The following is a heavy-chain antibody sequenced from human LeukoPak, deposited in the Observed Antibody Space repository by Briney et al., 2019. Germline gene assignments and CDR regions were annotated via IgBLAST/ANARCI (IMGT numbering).Heavy chain of an antibody. V-gene: IGHV3-48*03. D-gene: IGHD6-19*01. J-gene: IGHJ4*02. CDR3: ARLVRYRIGWYYFDY. CDR2: ISDSGSTI. Sequence: PGGSLRLSCAASGFTFSIYEMNWVRQAPGKGLEWVSYISDSGSTIYYADSVKGRFTLSRDNAKNSLYLQMNSLRAEDTAVYYCARLVRYRIGWYYFDYWGQGALVTVSS. CDR1: GFTFSIYE.